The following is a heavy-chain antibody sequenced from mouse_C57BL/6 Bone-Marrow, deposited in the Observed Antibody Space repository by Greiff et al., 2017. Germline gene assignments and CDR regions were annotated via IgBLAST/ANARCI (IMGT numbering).Heavy chain of an antibody. CDR1: GYTFTSYT. CDR2: INPSSGYT. CDR3: ASGSSYWYFDV. J-gene: IGHJ1*03. D-gene: IGHD1-1*01. Sequence: VQLQQSGAELARPGASVKMSCTASGYTFTSYTMHWVKQRPGQGLEWIGYINPSSGYTKYNQKFKDKATVTADKSSSTAYMQLSSLTSEDSAVYYCASGSSYWYFDVWGTGATVTVSS. V-gene: IGHV1-4*01.